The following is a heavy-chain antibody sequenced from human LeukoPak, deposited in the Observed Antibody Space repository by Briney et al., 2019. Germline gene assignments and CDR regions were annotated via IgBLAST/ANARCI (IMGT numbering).Heavy chain of an antibody. CDR2: INPKSGGA. D-gene: IGHD3-3*01. CDR3: AREDFWSSGNCFDP. V-gene: IGHV1-2*02. J-gene: IGHJ5*02. Sequence: ASVKVSFTASGSTFTGYYIHWVRQAPGQGLGWMGWINPKSGGANYAQKFQGRVTMTRDTSISTAYMELSRLRSVDTAVYYCAREDFWSSGNCFDPWGQGTLVTVSS. CDR1: GSTFTGYY.